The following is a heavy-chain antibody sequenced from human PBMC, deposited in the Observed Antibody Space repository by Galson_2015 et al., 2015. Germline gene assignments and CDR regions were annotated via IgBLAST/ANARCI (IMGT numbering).Heavy chain of an antibody. CDR3: AKDLQEEGYSYGYERDPGFDY. CDR1: GFTFSSYA. CDR2: ISGSGGST. D-gene: IGHD5-18*01. J-gene: IGHJ4*02. V-gene: IGHV3-23*01. Sequence: FLRLSCAASGFTFSSYAMSWVRQAPGKGLEWVSAISGSGGSTYYADSVKGRFTISRDNSKNTLYLQMNRLSAEATAVYYCAKDLQEEGYSYGYERDPGFDYWGQGTLVTVSS.